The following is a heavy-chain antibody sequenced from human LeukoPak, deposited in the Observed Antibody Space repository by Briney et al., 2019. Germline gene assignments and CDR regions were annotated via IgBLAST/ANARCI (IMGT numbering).Heavy chain of an antibody. V-gene: IGHV3-30*02. Sequence: GGSLRLSCAASGFTFSSYGMHWVRQAPGKGLEWVAFIRYDGSNKYYADSVKGRFTISRDNSKNTLFLQMTSLRVEDTAVYYCAKDRGAAAGTKLIADAFDIWGQGTMVTVSS. D-gene: IGHD6-13*01. CDR3: AKDRGAAAGTKLIADAFDI. CDR2: IRYDGSNK. CDR1: GFTFSSYG. J-gene: IGHJ3*02.